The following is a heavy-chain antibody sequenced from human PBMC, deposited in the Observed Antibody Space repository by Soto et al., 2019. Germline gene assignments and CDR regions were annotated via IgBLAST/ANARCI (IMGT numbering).Heavy chain of an antibody. Sequence: GESLTLSCKGSGYSFTGYWIGWVRQVPGKGPEWMGFFYPGDSDARYSPSFQDQVTISADKSINTVYLQWNSLKASDTAMYYCARQPDYNILTGYLYYFDYWGQGTLVTVSS. CDR3: ARQPDYNILTGYLYYFDY. D-gene: IGHD3-9*01. J-gene: IGHJ4*01. CDR1: GYSFTGYW. CDR2: FYPGDSDA. V-gene: IGHV5-51*01.